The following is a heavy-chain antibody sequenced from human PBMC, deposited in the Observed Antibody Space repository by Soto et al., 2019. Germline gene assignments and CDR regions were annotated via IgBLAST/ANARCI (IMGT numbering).Heavy chain of an antibody. CDR1: GYTFTSYG. V-gene: IGHV1-18*01. CDR3: ARDGGDGVVVPAVDDAFDI. J-gene: IGHJ3*02. Sequence: VPLVQSGAEVKKPGASVKVSCKASGYTFTSYGISWVRQAPGQGLEWMGWISAYNGNTNYAQKLQGRVTMTTDTSTSTAYMELRSLRADDTAVYYCARDGGDGVVVPAVDDAFDIWGQGTMVTVSS. CDR2: ISAYNGNT. D-gene: IGHD2-2*01.